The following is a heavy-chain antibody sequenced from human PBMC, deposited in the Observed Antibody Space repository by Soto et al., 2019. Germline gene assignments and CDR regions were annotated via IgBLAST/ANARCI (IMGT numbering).Heavy chain of an antibody. Sequence: PGKGLEWVSGISASGGLKYYADSVRGRFTVSRDNSKNILYLQMDNLRDEDTALYYCAREVGAPSGWLDPWGEGTQVTVSS. CDR2: ISASGGLK. J-gene: IGHJ5*02. CDR3: AREVGAPSGWLDP. D-gene: IGHD1-26*01. V-gene: IGHV3-23*01.